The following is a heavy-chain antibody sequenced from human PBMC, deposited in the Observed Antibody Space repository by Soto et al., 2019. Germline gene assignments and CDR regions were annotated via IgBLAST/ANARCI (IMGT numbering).Heavy chain of an antibody. Sequence: SETLSLTCAVYGGSFSGYYWSWIRQPPGKGLEWIGEINHSGSTNYNPSLKSRVTISVDTSKNQFSLKLSSVTAADTAVYYCARGRRLLRYFDWLQSRSWFDPWGQGTLVT. D-gene: IGHD3-9*01. V-gene: IGHV4-34*01. J-gene: IGHJ5*02. CDR2: INHSGST. CDR3: ARGRRLLRYFDWLQSRSWFDP. CDR1: GGSFSGYY.